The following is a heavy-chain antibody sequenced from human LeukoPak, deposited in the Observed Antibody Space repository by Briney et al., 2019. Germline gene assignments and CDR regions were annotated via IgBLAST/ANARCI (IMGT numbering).Heavy chain of an antibody. CDR1: GFTFSSYE. J-gene: IGHJ4*02. D-gene: IGHD6-13*01. CDR2: ISSSGSTI. V-gene: IGHV3-48*03. CDR3: ANNVAAAGQVSDY. Sequence: GGSLRLSCAASGFTFSSYEMNWVRQAPGKGLEWVSYISSSGSTIYYADSVKGRFTISRDNAKNSLYLQMNSLRAEDTAVYYCANNVAAAGQVSDYWGQGTLVTVSS.